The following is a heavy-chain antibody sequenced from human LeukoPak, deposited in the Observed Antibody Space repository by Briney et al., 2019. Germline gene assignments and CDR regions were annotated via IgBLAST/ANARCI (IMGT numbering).Heavy chain of an antibody. CDR2: INPSAGST. D-gene: IGHD2-21*02. Sequence: ASVKVSCKASGYTFTSYYMHWVRQAPGQGLEWMGIINPSAGSTTYAQRFQGRVTMTRDTSTSTAYMELSSLRSEDTAVYYCARGLYCGGDCYSSYYYGMDVWGQGTTVTVSS. CDR1: GYTFTSYY. CDR3: ARGLYCGGDCYSSYYYGMDV. V-gene: IGHV1-46*01. J-gene: IGHJ6*02.